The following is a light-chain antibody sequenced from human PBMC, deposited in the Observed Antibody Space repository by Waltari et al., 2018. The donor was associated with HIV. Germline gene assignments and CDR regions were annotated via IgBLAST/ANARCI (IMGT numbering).Light chain of an antibody. J-gene: IGLJ2*01. Sequence: QSALTQPTSASGSPGQSVTIPCTGTSSDVGGYNYVSWYQQHPGKAPTLLIYRVCNRASGVPDRFSGSKSGNTASLTVSGLQAEDEADYYGSSYAGSNNFYVVFGGGTKLTVL. CDR3: SSYAGSNNFYVV. V-gene: IGLV2-8*01. CDR2: RVC. CDR1: SSDVGGYNY.